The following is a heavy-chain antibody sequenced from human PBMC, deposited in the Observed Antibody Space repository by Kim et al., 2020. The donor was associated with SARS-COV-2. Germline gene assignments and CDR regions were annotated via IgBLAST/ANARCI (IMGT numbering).Heavy chain of an antibody. CDR2: ISSSGSTI. Sequence: GGSLRLSCAASGFTFSDYYMSWIRQAPGKGLEWVSYISSSGSTIYYADSVKGRFTISRDNAKNSLYLQMNSLRAEDTAVYYCARVRGAAGPFYYYYYGMDVWGQRTTVTGSS. V-gene: IGHV3-11*01. J-gene: IGHJ6*02. CDR3: ARVRGAAGPFYYYYYGMDV. CDR1: GFTFSDYY. D-gene: IGHD6-13*01.